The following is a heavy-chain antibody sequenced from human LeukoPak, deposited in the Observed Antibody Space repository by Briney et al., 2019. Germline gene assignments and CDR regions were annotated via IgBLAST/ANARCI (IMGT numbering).Heavy chain of an antibody. J-gene: IGHJ3*02. CDR2: ISSSSSTI. CDR3: ARGGEGATKGAFDI. V-gene: IGHV3-48*04. CDR1: GFTFSSYS. D-gene: IGHD1-26*01. Sequence: GGSLRLSCAASGFTFSSYSMNWDRQAPGKGLEWVSYISSSSSTIYYADSVKGRFTISRDNAKNSLYLQMNSLRAEDTALYHCARGGEGATKGAFDIWGQGTMVTVSS.